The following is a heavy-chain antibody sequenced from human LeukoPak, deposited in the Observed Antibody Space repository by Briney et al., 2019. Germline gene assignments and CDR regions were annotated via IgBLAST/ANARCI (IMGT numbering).Heavy chain of an antibody. J-gene: IGHJ4*02. CDR1: GGSISSYY. CDR2: IYYSGST. Sequence: SETLSLTCTVSGGSISSYYWSWIRQPPGKGLEWIGYIYYSGSTNYNPSLKSRVTISVDTSKNQFSLKLSSVTAADTAVYYCARDVAGTVIAYWGQGTLVTVSS. D-gene: IGHD6-19*01. V-gene: IGHV4-59*01. CDR3: ARDVAGTVIAY.